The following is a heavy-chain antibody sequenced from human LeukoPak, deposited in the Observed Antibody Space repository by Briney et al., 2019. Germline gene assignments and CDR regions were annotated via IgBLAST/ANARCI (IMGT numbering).Heavy chain of an antibody. CDR1: GCTFSNYD. CDR3: ARGGNYFGSGTYPFPLDI. J-gene: IGHJ3*02. D-gene: IGHD3-10*01. V-gene: IGHV3-13*01. Sequence: AGSLRLSCAASGCTFSNYDMHWVRQATGKGLEWVSAIGTGGDTYYEGSVKGRFTISRENSKNYLYLKMNSLRAGDTAVYYCARGGNYFGSGTYPFPLDIWGQGTMVTVSS. CDR2: IGTGGDT.